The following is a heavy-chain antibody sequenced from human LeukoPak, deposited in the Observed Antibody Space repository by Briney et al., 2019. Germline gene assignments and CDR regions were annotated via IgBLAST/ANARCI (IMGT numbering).Heavy chain of an antibody. V-gene: IGHV3-21*01. CDR2: ITSRGTHI. Sequence: PGGSLRLSCAASGFAFNSYTIKWVRQAPGKGLEWVSAITSRGTHIYNADSVKGRFTISRDNAENSAYLQMSSLRAEDTAVNYCARVAQGATTENYYYYYMDVWGKGTTVTVSS. J-gene: IGHJ6*03. CDR3: ARVAQGATTENYYYYYMDV. CDR1: GFAFNSYT. D-gene: IGHD4-11*01.